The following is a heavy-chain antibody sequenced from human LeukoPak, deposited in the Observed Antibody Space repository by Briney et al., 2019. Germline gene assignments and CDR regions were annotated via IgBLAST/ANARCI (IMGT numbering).Heavy chain of an antibody. Sequence: GASVKVSCKASGYTFTGYYMHWVRQAPGQGLEWMGWINPNSGGTSYAQKFQGRVTMTRDTSTSTVYMELSSLRSEDTAVYYCARDKDGGSQQLVPDYFDYWGQGTLVTVSS. CDR3: ARDKDGGSQQLVPDYFDY. D-gene: IGHD6-13*01. J-gene: IGHJ4*02. CDR2: INPNSGGT. CDR1: GYTFTGYY. V-gene: IGHV1-2*02.